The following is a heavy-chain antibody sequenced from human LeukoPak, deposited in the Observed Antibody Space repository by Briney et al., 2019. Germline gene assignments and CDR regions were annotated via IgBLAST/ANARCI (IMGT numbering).Heavy chain of an antibody. CDR2: INTGSGNT. D-gene: IGHD3-10*01. CDR1: GYTFTGYA. V-gene: IGHV1-3*04. CDR3: ARDMPGEGYFDY. J-gene: IGHJ4*02. Sequence: ASAKVSCKASGYTFTGYALHWVRQAPGQGLEWMGWINTGSGNTKYSQRFQDRVTITMDTSASTAYMELSSLRSEDTAVYYCARDMPGEGYFDYWGQGTLVTVSS.